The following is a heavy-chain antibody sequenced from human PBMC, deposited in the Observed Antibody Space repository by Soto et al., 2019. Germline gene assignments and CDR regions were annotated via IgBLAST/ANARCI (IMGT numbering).Heavy chain of an antibody. CDR2: ISAYNGNT. CDR3: ARDRGYSGYAKGIDY. CDR1: GYTFTSYG. V-gene: IGHV1-18*01. J-gene: IGHJ4*02. Sequence: ASVKVSCKASGYTFTSYGISWVRQAPGQGLEWMGWISAYNGNTNYAQKLQGRVTMTTDTSTSTAYMELRSLRSDDTAVYYCARDRGYSGYAKGIDYWGQGTLVTVSS. D-gene: IGHD5-12*01.